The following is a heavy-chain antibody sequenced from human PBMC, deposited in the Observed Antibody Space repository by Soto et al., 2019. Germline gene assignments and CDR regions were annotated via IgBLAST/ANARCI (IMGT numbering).Heavy chain of an antibody. V-gene: IGHV4-30-2*03. CDR2: IYHSGTA. Sequence: TLSLTCAVSGVTIISGGYSWSWIRQPPGKGLEWIGNIYHSGTAYYNPSLKSRVIISVDTSKSQFSLKLSSMTATDTAVYYCVDMCGQWLPWHWGRGILVTVS. J-gene: IGHJ4*02. D-gene: IGHD6-19*01. CDR3: VDMCGQWLPWH. CDR1: GVTIISGGYS.